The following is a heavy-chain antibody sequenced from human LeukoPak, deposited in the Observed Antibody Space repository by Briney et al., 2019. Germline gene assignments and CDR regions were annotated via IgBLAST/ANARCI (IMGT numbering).Heavy chain of an antibody. Sequence: ASVKVSCKDSGYTFTGYYMHWVRQAPGQGLEWMGWINPNSGGTNYAQKLQGRVTMTRDTSISTAYMQLSRLRSDDTPVYYCVRGGGRFLQWLPVVYYYYGRDVWGEGTTVTVSS. D-gene: IGHD3-3*01. CDR3: VRGGGRFLQWLPVVYYYYGRDV. V-gene: IGHV1-2*02. CDR2: INPNSGGT. J-gene: IGHJ6*04. CDR1: GYTFTGYY.